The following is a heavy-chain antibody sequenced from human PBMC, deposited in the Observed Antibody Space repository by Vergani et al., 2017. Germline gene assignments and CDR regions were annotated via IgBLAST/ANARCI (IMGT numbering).Heavy chain of an antibody. V-gene: IGHV3-7*01. CDR2: IKQDGSEK. CDR3: ARDDVWGVSGIAVAGIFDY. J-gene: IGHJ4*02. CDR1: GGSFSGYY. D-gene: IGHD6-19*01. Sequence: VQLQQWGAGLLKPSETLSLTCAVYGGSFSGYYWSWIRQPPGKGLEWVANIKQDGSEKYYVDSVKGRFTISRDNAKNSLYLQMNSLRAEDTAVYYCARDDVWGVSGIAVAGIFDYWGQGTLVTVSS.